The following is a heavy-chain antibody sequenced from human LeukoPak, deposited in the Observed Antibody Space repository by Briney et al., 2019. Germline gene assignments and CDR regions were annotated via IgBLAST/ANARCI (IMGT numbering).Heavy chain of an antibody. V-gene: IGHV3-64D*06. J-gene: IGHJ4*02. CDR2: ISSNGGST. CDR1: GLTFSSYT. Sequence: GSLRLSCSASGLTFSSYTMHWVRQGPGKGLEYVSAISSNGGSTYYADSVKGRFTISRDNSKNTLYLQMSSLRAEDTAVYYCVKDGAGYSSGWYWEVDYWGQGTLVTVSS. D-gene: IGHD6-19*01. CDR3: VKDGAGYSSGWYWEVDY.